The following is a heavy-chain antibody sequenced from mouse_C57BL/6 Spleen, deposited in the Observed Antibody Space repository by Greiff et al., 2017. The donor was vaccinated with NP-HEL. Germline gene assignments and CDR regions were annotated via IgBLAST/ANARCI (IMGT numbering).Heavy chain of an antibody. Sequence: EVQLQQSGAELVRPGASVKLSCTASGFNIKDDYMHWVKQRPEQGLEWIGWIDPENGDTEYASKFQGKATITADTSSNTAYLQLSSLTSEDTAVYYCTTLFTTVVATRYFDVWGTGTTVTVSS. CDR3: TTLFTTVVATRYFDV. V-gene: IGHV14-4*01. CDR1: GFNIKDDY. J-gene: IGHJ1*03. CDR2: IDPENGDT. D-gene: IGHD1-1*01.